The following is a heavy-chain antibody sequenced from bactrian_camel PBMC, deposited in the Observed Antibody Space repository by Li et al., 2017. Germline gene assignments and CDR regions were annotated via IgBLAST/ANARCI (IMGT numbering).Heavy chain of an antibody. D-gene: IGHD2*01. J-gene: IGHJ6*01. CDR2: FSSTGTT. Sequence: VQLVESGGGSVQPGGSLRLSCTYSRTPFINYCMAWFRQAPGREREKVAYFSSTGTTSYSDSVKGRFTITKDGDKNTLYLQMNSLKPEDTAMYYCAARGPYCYTKLSIADFTYWGQGTQVTVS. V-gene: IGHV3S53*01. CDR1: RTPFINYC. CDR3: AARGPYCYTKLSIADFTY.